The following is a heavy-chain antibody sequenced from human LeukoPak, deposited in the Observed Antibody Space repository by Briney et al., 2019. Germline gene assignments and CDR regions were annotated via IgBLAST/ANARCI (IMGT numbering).Heavy chain of an antibody. D-gene: IGHD6-13*01. Sequence: ASVKVSCKASGYTFTSYGISWVRQAPGQGLEWMGWISAYNGNTNYAQKLQGRVTMTTDTSTSTAYMELRSLRSDDTAMYYCARSECSSSWPALTHYYYYYGMDVWGQGTTVTVSS. CDR3: ARSECSSSWPALTHYYYYYGMDV. CDR1: GYTFTSYG. V-gene: IGHV1-18*01. J-gene: IGHJ6*02. CDR2: ISAYNGNT.